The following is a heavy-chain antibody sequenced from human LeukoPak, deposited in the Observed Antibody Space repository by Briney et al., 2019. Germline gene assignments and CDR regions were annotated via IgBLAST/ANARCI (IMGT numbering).Heavy chain of an antibody. D-gene: IGHD3-10*01. Sequence: SETLSLTCTVSGGSISSSSYYWGWIRQPPGKGLEWIGSIYYSGSTYYNPSLKSRVTISVDTSKNQVSLKLSSVTAADTAVYYCAKGIKGYYYGSGSHFDYWGQGTLVTVSS. CDR1: GGSISSSSYY. J-gene: IGHJ4*02. CDR2: IYYSGST. V-gene: IGHV4-39*01. CDR3: AKGIKGYYYGSGSHFDY.